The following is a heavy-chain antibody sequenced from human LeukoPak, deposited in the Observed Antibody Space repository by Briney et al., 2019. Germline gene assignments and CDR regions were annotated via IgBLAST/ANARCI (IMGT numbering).Heavy chain of an antibody. CDR1: GFTFSDYY. CDR3: VGDVKPGPEAFDI. D-gene: IGHD1-14*01. J-gene: IGHJ3*02. CDR2: ISSSSSYT. Sequence: GGSLRLSCAASGFTFSDYYMSWIRQAPGKGLEWVSYISSSSSYTNYADSVKGRFTISRDNAKNSLYLQMNSLRAEDTAVYFCVGDVKPGPEAFDIWGQGTMVTVSS. V-gene: IGHV3-11*05.